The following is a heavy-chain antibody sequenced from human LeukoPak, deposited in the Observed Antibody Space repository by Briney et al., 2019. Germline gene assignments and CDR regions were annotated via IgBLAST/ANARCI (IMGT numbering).Heavy chain of an antibody. J-gene: IGHJ4*02. Sequence: GGSLRLSCAASGFTFSNAWMSWLRQAPGKGLEWVGRIKSKTDGGTTDYAAPVKGRFTISRDDSKNTLYLQMNSLKTEDTAVYYCTTVLSSNRYNLCDYWGQGTLVTVSS. D-gene: IGHD6-13*01. V-gene: IGHV3-15*01. CDR1: GFTFSNAW. CDR3: TTVLSSNRYNLCDY. CDR2: IKSKTDGGTT.